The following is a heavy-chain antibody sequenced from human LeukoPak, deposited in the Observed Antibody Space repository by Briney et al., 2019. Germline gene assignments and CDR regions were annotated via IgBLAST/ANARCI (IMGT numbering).Heavy chain of an antibody. D-gene: IGHD2-2*02. CDR2: IYYSGST. V-gene: IGHV4-61*01. CDR1: GGSISSGSYY. CDR3: ARGIGVPAAIQRMRFDP. J-gene: IGHJ5*02. Sequence: SETLSLTCTVSGGSISSGSYYWSWIRQPPGKGLEWIGYIYYSGSTNYNPSLKSRVTISVDTSKNQFSLKLSSVTAADTAVYYCARGIGVPAAIQRMRFDPWGQGTLVTVSS.